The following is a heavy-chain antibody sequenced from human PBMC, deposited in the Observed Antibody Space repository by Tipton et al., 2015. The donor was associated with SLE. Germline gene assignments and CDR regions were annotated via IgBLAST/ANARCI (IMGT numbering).Heavy chain of an antibody. J-gene: IGHJ6*02. CDR2: IKQDGSEK. D-gene: IGHD2/OR15-2a*01. V-gene: IGHV3-7*01. Sequence: SLRLSCAASGFTLSNYWMSWVRQAPGKGLEWVANIKQDGSEKYCADSVEGRFTISRDNSKNTLFLQMNSLRPEDTALYYCARVLSVSYHYGMDVWGQGTMVTVSS. CDR3: ARVLSVSYHYGMDV. CDR1: GFTLSNYW.